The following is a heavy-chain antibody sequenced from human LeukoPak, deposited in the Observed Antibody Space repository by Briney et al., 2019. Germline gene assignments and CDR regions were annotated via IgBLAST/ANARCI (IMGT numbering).Heavy chain of an antibody. CDR2: VNHSGRT. CDR1: GGSLSNYY. D-gene: IGHD3-22*01. V-gene: IGHV4-34*01. J-gene: IGHJ4*02. CDR3: AIDRSGYYHFDY. Sequence: SETLSLTCAVYGGSLSNYYWIWIRQPPGKGLEWIGEVNHSGRTHYNPSLKSRVTISIDTSKNQFSLKLSSVTAADTAVYYCAIDRSGYYHFDYWGQGTLVTVSS.